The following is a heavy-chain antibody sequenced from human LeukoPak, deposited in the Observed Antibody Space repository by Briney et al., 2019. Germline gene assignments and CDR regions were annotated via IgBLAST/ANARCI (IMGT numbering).Heavy chain of an antibody. CDR3: ARRSAMAATGNWFDP. Sequence: PSETLSLTCTVSGGSINSDSYYWAWIRQPPGKGLEWIGTMHSSGSTDYCPSLKSRVTISIDASKNHFSLNLSSVTAADTAVYYCARRSAMAATGNWFDPWGQGTLVTVSS. D-gene: IGHD6-19*01. V-gene: IGHV4-39*01. J-gene: IGHJ5*02. CDR1: GGSINSDSYY. CDR2: MHSSGST.